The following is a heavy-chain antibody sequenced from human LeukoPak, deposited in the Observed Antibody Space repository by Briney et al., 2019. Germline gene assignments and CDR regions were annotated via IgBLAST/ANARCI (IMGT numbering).Heavy chain of an antibody. CDR3: ARLSEAATGPFYYYGMAV. D-gene: IGHD3-9*01. V-gene: IGHV5-51*01. Sequence: MPGESLKISCKDSGYSFASTWIAWVRQTPGKGLEWMGIVYPGDSDTRYNPSFQGQVNISVDKSISTAYLQWSSLKASDTAMYYCARLSEAATGPFYYYGMAVWGQGTTVTVSS. CDR1: GYSFASTW. CDR2: VYPGDSDT. J-gene: IGHJ6*02.